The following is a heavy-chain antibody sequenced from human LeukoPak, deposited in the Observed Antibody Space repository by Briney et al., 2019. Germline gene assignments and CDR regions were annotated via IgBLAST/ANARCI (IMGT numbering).Heavy chain of an antibody. V-gene: IGHV3-13*01. Sequence: PGGSLRLSCAAPGFTFSSYDMHWVRQATGKGLEWVSAIGTAGDTYYPGSVKGRFTISRENAKNSLYLQMNSLRAGDTAVYYCARESATGGFDYWGQGTLVTVSS. CDR2: IGTAGDT. CDR1: GFTFSSYD. J-gene: IGHJ4*02. CDR3: ARESATGGFDY. D-gene: IGHD1-26*01.